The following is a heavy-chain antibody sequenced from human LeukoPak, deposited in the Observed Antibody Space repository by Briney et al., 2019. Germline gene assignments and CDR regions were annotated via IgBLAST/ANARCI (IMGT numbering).Heavy chain of an antibody. J-gene: IGHJ4*02. CDR1: GYTFTGYY. V-gene: IGHV1-2*02. D-gene: IGHD3-10*01. CDR3: ARDREDYYGSGSYYSVY. CDR2: INPNSGGT. Sequence: ASVKVSCKASGYTFTGYYMHWVRQAPGQGLEWMGWINPNSGGTNYAQKFQGRVTITADESTSTAYMELSSLRSEDTAVYYCARDREDYYGSGSYYSVYWGQGTLVIVSS.